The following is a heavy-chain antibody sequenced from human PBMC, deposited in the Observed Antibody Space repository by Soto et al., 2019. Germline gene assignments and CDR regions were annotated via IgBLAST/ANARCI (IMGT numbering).Heavy chain of an antibody. J-gene: IGHJ6*02. CDR2: IIPILGIA. CDR3: ARDGYYYCGMDV. V-gene: IGHV1-69*08. CDR1: GGTFSSYT. Sequence: QVQLVQSGAEVKKPGSSVKVSCKASGGTFSSYTISWVRQAPGQGLEWMGRIIPILGIANYAQKFQGRVTITADKSTSTAYMELSSVRSEDTAVYYCARDGYYYCGMDVWGQGTTVTVSS.